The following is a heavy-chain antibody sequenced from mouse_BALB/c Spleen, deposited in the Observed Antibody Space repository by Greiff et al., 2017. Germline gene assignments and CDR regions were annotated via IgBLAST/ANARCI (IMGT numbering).Heavy chain of an antibody. V-gene: IGHV1-9*01. J-gene: IGHJ4*01. CDR2: ILPGSGST. D-gene: IGHD2-1*01. Sequence: QVQLQQSGAELMKPGASVKISCKATGYTFSSYWIEWVKQRPGHGLEWIGEILPGSGSTNYNEKFKGKATFTADTSSNTAYMQLSSLTSEDSAVYYCAHIYYGNAMDYWGQGTSVTVSS. CDR3: AHIYYGNAMDY. CDR1: GYTFSSYW.